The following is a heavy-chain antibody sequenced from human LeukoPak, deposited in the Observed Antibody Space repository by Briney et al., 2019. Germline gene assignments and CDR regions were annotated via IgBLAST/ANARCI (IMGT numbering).Heavy chain of an antibody. CDR1: GFTFSSYA. V-gene: IGHV3-48*01. CDR3: ARDDGRRWFDP. J-gene: IGHJ5*02. CDR2: ISVRSETT. Sequence: GGSLRLSCAASGFTFSSYAMSWVRQAPGKGLEWISYISVRSETTYYADSVEGRFTISRDTAKKSLYLLMNSLRVEDTAVYYCARDDGRRWFDPWGQGTRVTVSS.